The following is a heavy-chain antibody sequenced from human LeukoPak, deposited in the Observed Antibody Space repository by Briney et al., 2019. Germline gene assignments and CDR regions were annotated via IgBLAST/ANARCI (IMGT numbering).Heavy chain of an antibody. D-gene: IGHD1-7*01. J-gene: IGHJ4*02. CDR1: GYTFTSYY. CDR3: ARDGTSFGFDY. CDR2: INPSGGST. V-gene: IGHV1-46*01. Sequence: ASVKVSCKASGYTFTSYYMHWVRQAPGQGLEWMGIINPSGGSTSYAQKFQGRVTMTRATSTSTVYMELSSLRSEDTAVYYCARDGTSFGFDYWGQGTLVTVSS.